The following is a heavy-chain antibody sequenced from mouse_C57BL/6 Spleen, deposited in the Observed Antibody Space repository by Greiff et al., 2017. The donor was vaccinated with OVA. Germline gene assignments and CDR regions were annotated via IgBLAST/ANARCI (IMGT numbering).Heavy chain of an antibody. CDR2: IDPEDGET. V-gene: IGHV14-2*01. J-gene: IGHJ4*01. CDR1: GFTITDYY. Sequence: VQLKQSGAELVKPGASVKLSCTASGFTITDYYMHWVKQRTEQGLEWIGRIDPEDGETKYDPKFQGKATITADTSSNTAYLQLSSLTSEDTAVYYCARGWLLLYAMDYWGQGTSVTVSS. D-gene: IGHD2-3*01. CDR3: ARGWLLLYAMDY.